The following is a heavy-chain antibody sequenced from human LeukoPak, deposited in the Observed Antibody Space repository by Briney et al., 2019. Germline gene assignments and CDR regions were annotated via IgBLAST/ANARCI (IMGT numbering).Heavy chain of an antibody. CDR1: GYTFTGYY. Sequence: GASVKVSCKASGYTFTGYYMHWVRQAPGQGLEWMGWINPNSGGTNYAQKFQGRVTMARDTSISTAYMELSRLRSDDTAVYYCARGEARQLVWIDYWGQGTLVTVSS. V-gene: IGHV1-2*02. D-gene: IGHD6-6*01. CDR2: INPNSGGT. J-gene: IGHJ4*02. CDR3: ARGEARQLVWIDY.